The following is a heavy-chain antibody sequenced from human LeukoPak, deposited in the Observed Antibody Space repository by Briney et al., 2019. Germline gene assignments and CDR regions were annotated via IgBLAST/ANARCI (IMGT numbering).Heavy chain of an antibody. J-gene: IGHJ6*02. Sequence: GGSLRLSCAASGFTFSSYWMSWVRQAPGKGLEWVANIKQDGSEKYYVDSVKGRFTISRDNAKTSLYLQMNSLRAEDTAVYYCARGVRRYSYHYGTDVWGQGTTVTVSS. CDR2: IKQDGSEK. CDR3: ARGVRRYSYHYGTDV. CDR1: GFTFSSYW. V-gene: IGHV3-7*01. D-gene: IGHD5-18*01.